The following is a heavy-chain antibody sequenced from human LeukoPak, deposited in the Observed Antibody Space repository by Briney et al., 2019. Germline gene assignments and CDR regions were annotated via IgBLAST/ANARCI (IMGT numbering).Heavy chain of an antibody. J-gene: IGHJ6*03. V-gene: IGHV3-11*04. D-gene: IGHD3-16*02. Sequence: PGGSLRLSCAASGFTFSDYYMSWIRQAPGKGLEWVSYISSSGSTIYYADSVKGRFTISRDNSKNTLYLQMNSLRAEDTAVYYCAKDGGSSYRNYYYMDVWGKGTTVTISS. CDR3: AKDGGSSYRNYYYMDV. CDR1: GFTFSDYY. CDR2: ISSSGSTI.